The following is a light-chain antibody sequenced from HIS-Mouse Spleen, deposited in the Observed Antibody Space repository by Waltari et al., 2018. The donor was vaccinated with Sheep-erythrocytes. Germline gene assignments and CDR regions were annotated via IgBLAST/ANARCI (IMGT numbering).Light chain of an antibody. CDR1: QGIRND. V-gene: IGKV1-6*01. CDR2: AAS. CDR3: LQDYNYPYT. Sequence: AIQITQSPSSLSASVGDRVTITCRASQGIRNDLGWYQQKPAKAPKPLIYAASSLQSGVPSRFSGSGSGTDFTLTISSLQPEDFATYYCLQDYNYPYTFGQGTKLEIK. J-gene: IGKJ2*01.